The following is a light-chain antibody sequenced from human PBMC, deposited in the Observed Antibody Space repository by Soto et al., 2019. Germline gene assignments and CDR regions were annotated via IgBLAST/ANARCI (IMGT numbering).Light chain of an antibody. Sequence: QPVLTQPASVSGSPGQSITISCTGTSGDIGTDNLVSWYQQHPGRAPKLIIFEGNKRPSGDSNRFSASKSGNTASLAVSGLQAEDEADYHCCSYAGRSTVICGGGTKVTVL. J-gene: IGLJ2*01. CDR3: CSYAGRSTVI. V-gene: IGLV2-23*01. CDR2: EGN. CDR1: SGDIGTDNL.